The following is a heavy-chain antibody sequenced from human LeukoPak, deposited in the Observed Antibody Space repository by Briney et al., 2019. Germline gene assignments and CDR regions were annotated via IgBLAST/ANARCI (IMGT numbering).Heavy chain of an antibody. J-gene: IGHJ4*02. CDR2: ISSSGSTI. V-gene: IGHV3-11*04. CDR3: ARDHLYYYDSSGHFDY. Sequence: GGSPRLSCAASGFTFSDYYMSWIRQAPGKGLEWVSYISSSGSTIYYADSVKGRFTISRDNAKNSLYLQMNSLRAEDTAVYYCARDHLYYYDSSGHFDYWGQGTLVTVSS. D-gene: IGHD3-22*01. CDR1: GFTFSDYY.